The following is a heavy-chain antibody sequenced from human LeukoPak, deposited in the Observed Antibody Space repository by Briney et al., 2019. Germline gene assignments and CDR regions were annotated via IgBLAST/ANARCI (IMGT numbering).Heavy chain of an antibody. CDR3: AKDYYVSLNYYYSYMDV. J-gene: IGHJ6*03. Sequence: GGSLRLSCAASGFTFNTYGLHWVRQAPGKGLEWVAFIRYNGNDNYYTDSVKGRFTISRDNSKNTLYLQMNSLRAEDTAVYYCAKDYYVSLNYYYSYMDVWGKGTTVTISS. V-gene: IGHV3-30*02. CDR1: GFTFNTYG. CDR2: IRYNGNDN. D-gene: IGHD3-10*02.